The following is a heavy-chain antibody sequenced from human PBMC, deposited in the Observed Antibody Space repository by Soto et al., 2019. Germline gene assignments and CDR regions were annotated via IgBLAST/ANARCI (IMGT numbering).Heavy chain of an antibody. D-gene: IGHD3-10*01. CDR2: VSPDRGGT. Sequence: QVQLVQSGAEVKKPGASVKVSCKASGYTFTAYYVHWIRQAPGQGLEWMGYVSPDRGGTIYAQNFQGRITMTRDTSINTAYMELSRLTSDDTALYYCARDEGSAASAGDWGQGTLVTVSS. CDR3: ARDEGSAASAGD. J-gene: IGHJ4*02. CDR1: GYTFTAYY. V-gene: IGHV1-2*02.